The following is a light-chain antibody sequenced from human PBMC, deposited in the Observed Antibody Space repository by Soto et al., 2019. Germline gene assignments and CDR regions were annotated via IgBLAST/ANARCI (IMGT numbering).Light chain of an antibody. J-gene: IGKJ5*01. V-gene: IGKV3-15*01. CDR2: GAS. CDR3: QQRSNWPPIT. CDR1: QSVTTN. Sequence: EIVMTQSPATLSVSPGERVTLSCRASQSVTTNLAWYQQKPGQAPRLLLYGASTRATGLPARFSGSGSGTEFTLTISSLEPEDFAVYYCQQRSNWPPITFGQGTRLEIK.